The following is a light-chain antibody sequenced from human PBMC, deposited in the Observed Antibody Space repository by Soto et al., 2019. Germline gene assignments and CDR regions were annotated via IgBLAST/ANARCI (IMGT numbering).Light chain of an antibody. J-gene: IGKJ5*01. Sequence: DIQMTQSPSSLSASVGDRVTITCRASQGISNYLAWFQQKPGKAPKSLIYDASSLRSGVTSKFSGSGFGTDFTLTISSLQPEDFATYYCQQYNTSPITFGQGTRLEIK. CDR1: QGISNY. CDR3: QQYNTSPIT. V-gene: IGKV1-16*02. CDR2: DAS.